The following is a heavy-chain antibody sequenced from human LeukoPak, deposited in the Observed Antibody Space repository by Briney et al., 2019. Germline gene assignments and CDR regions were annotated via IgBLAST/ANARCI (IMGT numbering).Heavy chain of an antibody. V-gene: IGHV4-39*07. CDR1: GGSISSSSYY. CDR3: ARDFSSELDY. Sequence: SETLTLTCTVSGGSISSSSYYWGWIRQPPGKGLEWIGSIYYSGSTYYNPSLKSRVTISVDTSKNQFSLKLSSVTAADTAVYYCARDFSSELDYWGQGTLVTVSS. J-gene: IGHJ4*02. D-gene: IGHD6-6*01. CDR2: IYYSGST.